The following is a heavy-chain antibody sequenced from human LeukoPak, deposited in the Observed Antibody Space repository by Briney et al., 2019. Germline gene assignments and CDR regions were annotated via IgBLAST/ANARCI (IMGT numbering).Heavy chain of an antibody. CDR2: IYTSGST. J-gene: IGHJ4*02. CDR1: GVSISSDNDC. CDR3: ARGRVEMATIDFDY. Sequence: PSQTLSLTCTVSGVSISSDNDCWSWIRQPAGKGLEWIGRIYTSGSTNYNPSLKSRVTISVDTSKNQFSLKLSSVTAADTAMYYCARGRVEMATIDFDYWGQGTLVTVSS. D-gene: IGHD5-24*01. V-gene: IGHV4-61*02.